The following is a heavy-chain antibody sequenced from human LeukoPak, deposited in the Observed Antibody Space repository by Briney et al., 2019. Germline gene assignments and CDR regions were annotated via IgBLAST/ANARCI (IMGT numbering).Heavy chain of an antibody. V-gene: IGHV4-4*07. D-gene: IGHD3-10*01. Sequence: PSETLSLTCTVSGGSISSYYWSWIRQPAGKGLEGIGRIYTSGSTNYNPSLKSRVTMSVDTSKNQFSLKLSSVTAADTAVYYCARALGSGSYYRGYFDYWGQGTLVTVSS. CDR3: ARALGSGSYYRGYFDY. CDR1: GGSISSYY. J-gene: IGHJ4*02. CDR2: IYTSGST.